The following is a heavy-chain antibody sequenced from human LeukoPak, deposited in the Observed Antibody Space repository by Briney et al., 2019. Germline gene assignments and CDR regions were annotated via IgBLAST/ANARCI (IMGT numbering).Heavy chain of an antibody. CDR1: GFTFDDYA. D-gene: IGHD4-23*01. Sequence: GRSLRLSCAASGFTFDDYAMHWVRQAPGKGLEWVSGISWNSGSIGYADSVKGRFTISRDNAKNSLYLQMNSLRAEDTAVYYCARDDRGGNPGYWGQGTLVTVSS. V-gene: IGHV3-9*01. CDR3: ARDDRGGNPGY. J-gene: IGHJ4*02. CDR2: ISWNSGSI.